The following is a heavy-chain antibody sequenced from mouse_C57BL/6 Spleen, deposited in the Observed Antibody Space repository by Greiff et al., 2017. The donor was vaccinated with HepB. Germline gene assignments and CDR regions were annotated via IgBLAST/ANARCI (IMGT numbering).Heavy chain of an antibody. Sequence: VQLQQSGAELVKPGASVKLSCKASGYTFTSYWMQWVKQRPGQGLEWIGEIDPSDSYTNYNQKFKGKATLNVDTSSSTAYMQLSSLTSEDSAVYYCASWGLRRGAWFAYWGQGTLVTVSA. CDR2: IDPSDSYT. D-gene: IGHD2-4*01. J-gene: IGHJ3*01. CDR1: GYTFTSYW. CDR3: ASWGLRRGAWFAY. V-gene: IGHV1-50*01.